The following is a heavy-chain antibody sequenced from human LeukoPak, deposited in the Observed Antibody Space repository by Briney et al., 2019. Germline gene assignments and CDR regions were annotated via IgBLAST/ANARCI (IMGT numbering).Heavy chain of an antibody. V-gene: IGHV3-30-3*01. CDR2: ISYDGSNK. J-gene: IGHJ4*02. Sequence: GGSLRLSCAAPGFTFSSYAMHWVRQAPGKGLEWVAVISYDGSNKYYADSVKGRFTISRDNSKNTLYLQMNSLRAEDTAVYYCARALEFYYDSSPLDYWGQGTLVTVSS. CDR3: ARALEFYYDSSPLDY. D-gene: IGHD3-22*01. CDR1: GFTFSSYA.